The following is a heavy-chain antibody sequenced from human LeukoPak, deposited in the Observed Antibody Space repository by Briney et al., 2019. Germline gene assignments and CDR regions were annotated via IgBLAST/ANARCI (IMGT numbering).Heavy chain of an antibody. CDR1: GYTFTSYD. J-gene: IGHJ6*03. D-gene: IGHD6-13*01. Sequence: GGSVKVSCKAPGYTFTSYDINWVRQATGQGLEWMGWMNPNSGNTGYAQKFQGRVTMTRNTSISTAYMELSSLRSENTAVYYCAREGLEYSSSWYPYMDVWGKGTTVTVSS. V-gene: IGHV1-8*01. CDR2: MNPNSGNT. CDR3: AREGLEYSSSWYPYMDV.